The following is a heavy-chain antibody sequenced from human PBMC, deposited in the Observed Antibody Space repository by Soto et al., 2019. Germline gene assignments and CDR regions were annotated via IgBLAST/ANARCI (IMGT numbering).Heavy chain of an antibody. CDR3: ARMSSDPNRACYYMDV. D-gene: IGHD2-8*01. CDR2: IFSNDEK. CDR1: GFSLSNARMG. Sequence: SGPTLVNPTETLTLTCTVSGFSLSNARMGVSWIRQPPGKALEWLAHIFSNDEKSYSTSLKSRLPISKDTSKSQVVLTMTNMDPVDTATYYCARMSSDPNRACYYMDVWGKGTTVTVSS. V-gene: IGHV2-26*01. J-gene: IGHJ6*03.